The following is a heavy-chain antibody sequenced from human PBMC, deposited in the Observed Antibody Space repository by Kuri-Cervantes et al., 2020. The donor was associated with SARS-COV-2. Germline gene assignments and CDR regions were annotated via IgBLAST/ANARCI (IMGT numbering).Heavy chain of an antibody. Sequence: GESLKISCAASGFTFSNAWMSWVRQAPGKGLEWVGRIKSKTDGGTTDYAAPVKGRFTISRDDSKNTLYLQMNSLKTGDTAVYYCTTDLPNPTYPRYYYYYYGMDVWGQGTTVTVSS. CDR2: IKSKTDGGTT. CDR3: TTDLPNPTYPRYYYYYYGMDV. CDR1: GFTFSNAW. J-gene: IGHJ6*02. V-gene: IGHV3-15*01. D-gene: IGHD2-2*02.